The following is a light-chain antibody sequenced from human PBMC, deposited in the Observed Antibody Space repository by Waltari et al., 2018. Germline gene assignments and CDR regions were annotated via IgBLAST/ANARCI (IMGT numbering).Light chain of an antibody. CDR3: QHTYTFPIT. Sequence: DIQMTQSPSSVSASVGDRVTMTCRASEDISIWLAWFQQKPGMAPKFLIYAASILESGVPSRFSGNGSVTDFALSISGLQPEDFATYFCQHTYTFPITFGQGTRLDIK. CDR1: EDISIW. V-gene: IGKV1-12*01. J-gene: IGKJ5*01. CDR2: AAS.